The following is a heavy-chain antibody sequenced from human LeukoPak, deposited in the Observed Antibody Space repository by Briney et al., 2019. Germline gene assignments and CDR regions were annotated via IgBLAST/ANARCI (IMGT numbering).Heavy chain of an antibody. CDR3: AGIAVAGHYFDY. Sequence: SETLSLTCTVSGASISSSRYYWGWIRQPPGRGLEWIGSIYYSGGTYYNPSLKSRVTISVDTSKNQFSLKLSSVTAADTAVYYCAGIAVAGHYFDYWGQGTLVTVSS. CDR2: IYYSGGT. CDR1: GASISSSRYY. D-gene: IGHD6-19*01. J-gene: IGHJ4*02. V-gene: IGHV4-39*01.